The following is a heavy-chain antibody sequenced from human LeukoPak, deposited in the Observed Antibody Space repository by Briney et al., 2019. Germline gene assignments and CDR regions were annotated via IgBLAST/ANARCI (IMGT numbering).Heavy chain of an antibody. D-gene: IGHD3-10*01. Sequence: PGGSLRLSCAASGFTFSGYAMSWVRQAPGKGLEWISAISGSGGSTYYADSVKGRFTISRDNSKNTLYLQMNSLRAEDTAVYYCAKAYNYGSGSYYNLWDYYYMDVWGKGTTVTVSS. CDR3: AKAYNYGSGSYYNLWDYYYMDV. CDR1: GFTFSGYA. V-gene: IGHV3-23*01. J-gene: IGHJ6*03. CDR2: ISGSGGST.